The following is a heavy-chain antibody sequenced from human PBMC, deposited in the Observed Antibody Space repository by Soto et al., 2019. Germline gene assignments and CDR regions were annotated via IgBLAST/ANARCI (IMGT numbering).Heavy chain of an antibody. V-gene: IGHV3-23*01. CDR1: GFTFSSYA. CDR2: ISGSGGST. Sequence: GGSLRLSCPASGFTFSSYAMSWVRQAPGKGLEWLSAISGSGGSTYYAASVKGGFAISRDNSKNTLYLQMNSLRAEDTAVYYFSKSPIRFLEWVTDALYVWGQGRMVIVAS. J-gene: IGHJ3*01. CDR3: SKSPIRFLEWVTDALYV. D-gene: IGHD3-3*01.